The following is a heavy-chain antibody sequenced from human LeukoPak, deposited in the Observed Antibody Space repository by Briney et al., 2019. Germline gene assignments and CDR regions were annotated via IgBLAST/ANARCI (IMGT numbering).Heavy chain of an antibody. CDR1: GGSISSYY. J-gene: IGHJ4*02. CDR3: AGGSYQSGGFDY. D-gene: IGHD1-26*01. V-gene: IGHV4-4*07. CDR2: IYTSGST. Sequence: SETLSLTCTVSGGSISSYYWSWLRQPAGKGLEWIGRIYTSGSTNYNPSLKSRVTMSVDTSKNQFSLKLSSVTAADTAVYYCAGGSYQSGGFDYWGQGTLVTVSS.